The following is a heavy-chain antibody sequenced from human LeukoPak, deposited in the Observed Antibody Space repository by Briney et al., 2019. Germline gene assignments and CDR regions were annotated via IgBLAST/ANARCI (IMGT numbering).Heavy chain of an antibody. D-gene: IGHD3-9*01. Sequence: ASVKVSCKVSGYTLTELSMHWVRQAPGKGLEWMGGFDPEDGETIYAQKFQGRVTMTEDTSTDTAYMELSSLRSEDTAVYYCATKAQYDILTGDLAESWGQGTLVTVSS. CDR2: FDPEDGET. CDR1: GYTLTELS. CDR3: ATKAQYDILTGDLAES. J-gene: IGHJ5*02. V-gene: IGHV1-24*01.